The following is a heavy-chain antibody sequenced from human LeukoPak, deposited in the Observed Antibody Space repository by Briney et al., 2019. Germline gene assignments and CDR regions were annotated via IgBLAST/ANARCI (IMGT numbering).Heavy chain of an antibody. CDR1: GRSISSGDYY. CDR2: NYYSGST. V-gene: IGHV4-30-4*01. J-gene: IGHJ3*02. Sequence: SQTLSLTCTVSGRSISSGDYYWSWIRQPPGKGLEWIGYNYYSGSTYYNPSLKSRVTVSVDTSKNQFSLKLSSVTAADTAVYYCARSPRVDALRDAIDIWGQGTMVTVSS. D-gene: IGHD2-15*01. CDR3: ARSPRVDALRDAIDI.